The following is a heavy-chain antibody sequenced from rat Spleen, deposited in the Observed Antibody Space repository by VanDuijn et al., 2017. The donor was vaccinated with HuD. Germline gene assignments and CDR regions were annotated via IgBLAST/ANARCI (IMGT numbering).Heavy chain of an antibody. V-gene: IGHV5-29*01. CDR2: ISYDGGDT. J-gene: IGHJ3*01. Sequence: EVQLVESDGGLVQPGGSLKLSCAASGFIFSDHFMAWVRQAPTMGLEWVATISYDGGDTYYRDSVKGRFTLSRDNAKSTLYLQMDSLRSEDTATYYCARPTEGIAWFAYWGQGTLVTVSS. D-gene: IGHD1-11*01. CDR1: GFIFSDHF. CDR3: ARPTEGIAWFAY.